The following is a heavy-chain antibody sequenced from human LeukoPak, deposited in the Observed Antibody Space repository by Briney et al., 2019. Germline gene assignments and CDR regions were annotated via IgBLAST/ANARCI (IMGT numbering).Heavy chain of an antibody. CDR3: ARVVGAQGEAFDI. CDR1: GYTFNSYD. D-gene: IGHD1-26*01. J-gene: IGHJ3*02. CDR2: INAGNGNT. Sequence: GASVKVSCKGSGYTFNSYDINWVRQAPGQRLEWKGWINAGNGNTKYSQKFQGRVTITRDTSASTAYMELSSLRSEDTAVYYCARVVGAQGEAFDIWGQGTMVTVSS. V-gene: IGHV1-3*01.